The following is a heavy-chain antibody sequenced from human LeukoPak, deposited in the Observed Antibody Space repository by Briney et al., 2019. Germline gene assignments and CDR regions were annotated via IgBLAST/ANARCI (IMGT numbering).Heavy chain of an antibody. J-gene: IGHJ4*02. CDR2: ISGSGGST. Sequence: GGSLRLSCAASGFTFSSYAMSWVRQAPGKGLEWVSAISGSGGSTYYADSVKGRFTISRDNSKNTLYLQMNSLRAEDTAVYYCARDSRVYYYDSSGSFDYWGQGTLVTVSS. V-gene: IGHV3-23*01. D-gene: IGHD3-22*01. CDR1: GFTFSSYA. CDR3: ARDSRVYYYDSSGSFDY.